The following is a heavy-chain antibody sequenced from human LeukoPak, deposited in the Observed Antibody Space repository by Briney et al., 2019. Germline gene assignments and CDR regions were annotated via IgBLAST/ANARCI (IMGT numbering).Heavy chain of an antibody. CDR2: ISSSGSTI. Sequence: GGSLRLSCAASGFTFSSYEMNWVRQAPGEGLEWVSYISSSGSTIYYADSVKGRFIISRDNAKDSLYLQMNSLRVEDTAVYYCLRGDRRDYWGQGTLVTVSS. CDR3: LRGDRRDY. J-gene: IGHJ4*02. V-gene: IGHV3-48*03. CDR1: GFTFSSYE.